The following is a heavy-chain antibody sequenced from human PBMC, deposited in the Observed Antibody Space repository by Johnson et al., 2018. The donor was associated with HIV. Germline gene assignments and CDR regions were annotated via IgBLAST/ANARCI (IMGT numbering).Heavy chain of an antibody. J-gene: IGHJ3*02. CDR3: ARGVGGAGDDAFDI. CDR1: GFTFSSYD. V-gene: IGHV3-13*01. CDR2: IGTAGDT. Sequence: EVQLVESGGGLVQPGGSLRLSCAASGFTFSSYDMHWVRQATGTGLEWVSAIGTAGDTYYPGSVKGRFTISRENAKNSLYMQLNSLRAEDTALYYCARGVGGAGDDAFDIWGQGTMVTVAS. D-gene: IGHD6-19*01.